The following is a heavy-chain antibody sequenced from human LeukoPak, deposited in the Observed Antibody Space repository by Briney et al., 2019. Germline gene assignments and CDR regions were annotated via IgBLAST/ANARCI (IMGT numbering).Heavy chain of an antibody. CDR2: ISGSGGST. CDR3: AKDRGHCINGVCHNFYYMDV. Sequence: GGSLRLSCAASGFTLSSYAMNWVRQAPGKGLEWVSTISGSGGSTDYADSVKGRFTISRDSSKNTLYLQMNSLRAEDTAVYYCAKDRGHCINGVCHNFYYMDVWGKGTTVTVSS. V-gene: IGHV3-23*01. J-gene: IGHJ6*03. D-gene: IGHD2-8*01. CDR1: GFTLSSYA.